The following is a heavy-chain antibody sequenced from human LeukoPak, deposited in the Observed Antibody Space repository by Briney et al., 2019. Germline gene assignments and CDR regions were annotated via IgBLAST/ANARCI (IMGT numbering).Heavy chain of an antibody. CDR3: ARWGDDILTGYYPDY. Sequence: PSETLSLTCAVSGGSISSSNWWSWVRQPPGKGLEWIGEIYHSGSTNYNPSLKSRVTISVDKSKNQFSLKLSSVTAADTAVYYCARWGDDILTGYYPDYWGQGTLVTVSS. CDR1: GGSISSSNW. J-gene: IGHJ4*02. D-gene: IGHD3-9*01. V-gene: IGHV4-4*02. CDR2: IYHSGST.